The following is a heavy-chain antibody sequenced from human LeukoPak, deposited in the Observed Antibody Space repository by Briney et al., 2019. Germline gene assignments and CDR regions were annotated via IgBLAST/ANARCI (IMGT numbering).Heavy chain of an antibody. CDR2: ISGSGGST. Sequence: QPGGSLRLSCAASGFTFSSYAMSWVRQAPGKGLEWVSAISGSGGSTYYADSVKGRFTISRDNSKNTLYLQMNSLRAEDTAVYYCAKSRITMVRGVQLYDYWGQGTLLTVSS. V-gene: IGHV3-23*01. J-gene: IGHJ4*02. CDR3: AKSRITMVRGVQLYDY. D-gene: IGHD3-10*01. CDR1: GFTFSSYA.